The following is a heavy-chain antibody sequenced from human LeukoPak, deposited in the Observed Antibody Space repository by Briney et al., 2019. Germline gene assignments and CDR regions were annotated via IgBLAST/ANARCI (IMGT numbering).Heavy chain of an antibody. CDR1: GGSFSGYY. J-gene: IGHJ6*03. CDR3: ARAPTSTMVQGVIRYYYMDV. D-gene: IGHD3-10*01. V-gene: IGHV4-34*01. CDR2: INHSGST. Sequence: SETLSLTCAVYGGSFSGYYWSWIRQPPGKGLEWIGEINHSGSTNYNPSLKSRVTISVDTSKNQFSLKLSSVTAADTAVYYCARAPTSTMVQGVIRYYYMDVWGKGTTVTVSS.